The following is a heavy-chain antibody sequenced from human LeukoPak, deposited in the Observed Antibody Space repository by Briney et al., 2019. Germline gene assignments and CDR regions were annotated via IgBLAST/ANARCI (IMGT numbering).Heavy chain of an antibody. J-gene: IGHJ4*02. CDR2: ISSSGSTI. CDR3: ARDAFGILTGHSPDY. D-gene: IGHD3-9*01. Sequence: GGSLRPSCAASGFTFSDYYMSWIRQAPGKGLEWVSYISSSGSTIYYADSVKGRFTISRDNAKNSLYLQMNSLRAEDTAVYYCARDAFGILTGHSPDYWGQGTLVTVSS. CDR1: GFTFSDYY. V-gene: IGHV3-11*01.